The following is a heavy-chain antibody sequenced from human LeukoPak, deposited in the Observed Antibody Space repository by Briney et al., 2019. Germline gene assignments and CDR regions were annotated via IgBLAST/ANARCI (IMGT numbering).Heavy chain of an antibody. V-gene: IGHV3-7*04. CDR1: GFTFSTYW. Sequence: GGSLRLSCAASGFTFSTYWMSWVRQAPGKGLEWVANIKQDGSEKYYVDSVKGRFTISRDNAKSSLYLQMSSLRAEDTAVYYCARAINDYTKRYTWFDPWGQGTLVTVSS. J-gene: IGHJ5*02. CDR2: IKQDGSEK. CDR3: ARAINDYTKRYTWFDP. D-gene: IGHD4-11*01.